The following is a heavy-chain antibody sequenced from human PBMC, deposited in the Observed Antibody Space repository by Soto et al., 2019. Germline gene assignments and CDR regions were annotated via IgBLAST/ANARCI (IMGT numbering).Heavy chain of an antibody. CDR3: AREVVVVVAATPQQYYFDY. Sequence: SETLSLTCTVSGGSISSGDYYWSWIRQPPGKGLEWIGYIYYSGSTYYNPSLKSRVTISVDTSKNQFSLKQSSVTAADTAVYYCAREVVVVVAATPQQYYFDYWGQGTLVTVSS. D-gene: IGHD2-15*01. CDR2: IYYSGST. V-gene: IGHV4-30-4*01. CDR1: GGSISSGDYY. J-gene: IGHJ4*02.